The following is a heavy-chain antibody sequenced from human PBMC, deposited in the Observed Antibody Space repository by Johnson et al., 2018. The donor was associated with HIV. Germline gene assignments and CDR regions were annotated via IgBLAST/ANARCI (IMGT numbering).Heavy chain of an antibody. J-gene: IGHJ3*02. D-gene: IGHD5/OR15-5a*01. Sequence: QVQLVESGGGVVQPGRSLRLSCAASGFTFSSYAMHWVRQAPGKGLEWVAVISYDGSNKYYADSVKGRFTISRDNSKNTLYLQMNSLRAEDTAVYYCASDRNSVLARGGPDAFDIWGQGTMVTVAS. CDR2: ISYDGSNK. CDR3: ASDRNSVLARGGPDAFDI. CDR1: GFTFSSYA. V-gene: IGHV3-30-3*01.